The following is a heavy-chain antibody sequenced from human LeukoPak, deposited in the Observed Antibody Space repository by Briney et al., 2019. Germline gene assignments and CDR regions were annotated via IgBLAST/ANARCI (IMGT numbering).Heavy chain of an antibody. CDR1: GGSFSVYY. Sequence: SETLSLTCAVYGGSFSVYYWSWIRQPPGKGLEWIGEINHSESTNYNPSLKSRVTISVDTSKNQFSLKVTSVTAADTAVYYCAREKRLWFGELFWRYFDYWGQGTLVTVSS. V-gene: IGHV4-34*01. J-gene: IGHJ4*02. CDR3: AREKRLWFGELFWRYFDY. D-gene: IGHD3-10*01. CDR2: INHSEST.